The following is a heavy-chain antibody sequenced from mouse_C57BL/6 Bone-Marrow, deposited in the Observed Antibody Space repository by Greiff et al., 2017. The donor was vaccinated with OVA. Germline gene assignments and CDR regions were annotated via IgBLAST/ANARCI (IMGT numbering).Heavy chain of an antibody. D-gene: IGHD1-1*01. Sequence: VQLQQPGAELVKPGASVKMSCKASGYTFTSYWITWVKQRPGQGLEWIGDIYPGSGSTNYNEKFKSKATLTVVTSSSTAYMQLSSLTSEDSAVYYCAREGYYGSSPFAYWGQGTLVTVSA. CDR3: AREGYYGSSPFAY. CDR2: IYPGSGST. CDR1: GYTFTSYW. J-gene: IGHJ3*01. V-gene: IGHV1-55*01.